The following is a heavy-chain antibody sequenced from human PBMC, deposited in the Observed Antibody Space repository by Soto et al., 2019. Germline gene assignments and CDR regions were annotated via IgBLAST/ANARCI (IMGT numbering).Heavy chain of an antibody. V-gene: IGHV1-69*01. J-gene: IGHJ6*02. Sequence: QVQLVQSGAEVKKPGSSVNVSCKASGGTFSSYAISWLRQAPGQGPEWMGGVVPILETTIYAQKFLGRMTITAEESSTTVFMELRGLTSEDTAVYYCAKDGGPDGYSWPILYCAMDVWGPGNTVNVSS. CDR1: GGTFSSYA. CDR2: VVPILETT. CDR3: AKDGGPDGYSWPILYCAMDV. D-gene: IGHD4-4*01.